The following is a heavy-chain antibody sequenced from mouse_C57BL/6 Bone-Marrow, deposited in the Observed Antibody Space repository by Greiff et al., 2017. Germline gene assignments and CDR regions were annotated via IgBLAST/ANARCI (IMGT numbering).Heavy chain of an antibody. CDR2: INPSSGYT. D-gene: IGHD1-1*01. Sequence: VQRVESGAELARPGASVKMSCKASGYTFTSYTMHWVKQRPGQGLEWIGYINPSSGYTKYNQKFKDKATLTADKSSSTAYMQLSSLTSEDSAVYYCARSPIDYGSSPFAYWGQGTLVTVSA. J-gene: IGHJ3*01. CDR3: ARSPIDYGSSPFAY. V-gene: IGHV1-4*01. CDR1: GYTFTSYT.